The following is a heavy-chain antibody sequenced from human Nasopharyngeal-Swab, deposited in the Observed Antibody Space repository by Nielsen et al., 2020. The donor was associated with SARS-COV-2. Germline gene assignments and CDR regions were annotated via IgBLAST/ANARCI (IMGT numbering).Heavy chain of an antibody. CDR3: AKEGSGSPALS. CDR2: ALHDGRT. V-gene: IGHV4-4*02. J-gene: IGHJ5*02. Sequence: VRQAPGKGLEWIGEALHDGRTSYHPTLESRVTISIDTSRNQFSLRLTSVTAADTAVYYCAKEGSGSPALSWGQGILVTVSS. D-gene: IGHD1-26*01.